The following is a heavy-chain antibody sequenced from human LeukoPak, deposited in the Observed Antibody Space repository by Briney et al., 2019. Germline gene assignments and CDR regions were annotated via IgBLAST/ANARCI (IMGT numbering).Heavy chain of an antibody. Sequence: PGGSLRLSCAASGINFRASCMHWVRQAPGMGLEWVTFIQTDGSDKKYAASVAGRFTISRDNSKNTVYLHMNSLRPDDTALYYCAREGGTVVVGRFDYWGQGTLVTVSS. CDR1: GINFRASC. CDR2: IQTDGSDK. CDR3: AREGGTVVVGRFDY. J-gene: IGHJ4*02. D-gene: IGHD2-2*01. V-gene: IGHV3-30*02.